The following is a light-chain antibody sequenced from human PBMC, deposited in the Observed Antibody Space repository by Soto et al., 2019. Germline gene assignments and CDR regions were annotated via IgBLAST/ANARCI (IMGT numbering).Light chain of an antibody. J-gene: IGLJ3*02. V-gene: IGLV2-14*01. CDR1: SSDVGGYNY. Sequence: QSALTQPASVSGSPGQSITISCTGTSSDVGGYNYVSWYQQHPGKAPKLMIYDVSNRPSGVSNRFSGPKSGNTASLTISGLQAEDEGDYYCSSYTSSSTLVFGGGTKLTVL. CDR3: SSYTSSSTLV. CDR2: DVS.